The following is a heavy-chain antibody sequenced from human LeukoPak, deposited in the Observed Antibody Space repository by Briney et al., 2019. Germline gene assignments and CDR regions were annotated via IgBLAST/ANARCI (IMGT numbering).Heavy chain of an antibody. CDR1: GYTFSGYY. V-gene: IGHV1-2*02. D-gene: IGHD3-22*01. CDR3: ARNYYDTSGYFDY. J-gene: IGHJ4*02. CDR2: INPNSGAT. Sequence: ASVKVSCKASGYTFSGYYIHWVRQGPGQGLEWMGWINPNSGATNSAQKFQGRVTMTRDTSITTAYMELSRLRSDDTAVYCCARNYYDTSGYFDYWGLGTLLTVSS.